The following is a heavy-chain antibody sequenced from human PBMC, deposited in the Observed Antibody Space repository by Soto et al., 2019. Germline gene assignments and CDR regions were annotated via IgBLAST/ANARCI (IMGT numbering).Heavy chain of an antibody. D-gene: IGHD2-21*02. Sequence: QVQLVESGGGMVQPGRSLXLSCAASGFTFSSYGMHWVRQAPGKGLEWVAVISYDGSNKYYADSVKGRFTISRDNSKNTLYLQMNSLRAEDTAVYYCAKDWDIVVVTAIRYGMDVWGQGTTVTVSS. CDR3: AKDWDIVVVTAIRYGMDV. CDR1: GFTFSSYG. CDR2: ISYDGSNK. J-gene: IGHJ6*02. V-gene: IGHV3-30*18.